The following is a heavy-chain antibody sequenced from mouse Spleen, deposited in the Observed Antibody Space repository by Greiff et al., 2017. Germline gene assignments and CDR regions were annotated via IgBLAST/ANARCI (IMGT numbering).Heavy chain of an antibody. CDR3: ARDIYDGYPFAY. Sequence: GGGLVQPGGSLRLSCATSGFTFTDYYMSWVRQPPGKALEWLGFIRNKANGYTTEYSASVKGRFTISRDNSQSILYLQMNTLRAEDSATYYCARDIYDGYPFAYWGQGTLVTVSA. CDR1: GFTFTDYY. V-gene: IGHV7-3*02. D-gene: IGHD2-3*01. J-gene: IGHJ3*01. CDR2: IRNKANGYTT.